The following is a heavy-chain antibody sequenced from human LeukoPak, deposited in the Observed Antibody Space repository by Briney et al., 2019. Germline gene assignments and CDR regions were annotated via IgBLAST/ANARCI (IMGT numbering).Heavy chain of an antibody. J-gene: IGHJ6*02. CDR1: GGSIGSDGYY. Sequence: SETLSLTCTVSGGSIGSDGYYWSWIRQHPGKGLEWIGYIYYSGSTYDNPSLKSRVTISVDTSKNQFFLKLSSVTAADTAVYYCARVGPYYYYGMDVWGQGTTVTVSS. CDR3: ARVGPYYYYGMDV. CDR2: IYYSGST. V-gene: IGHV4-31*03.